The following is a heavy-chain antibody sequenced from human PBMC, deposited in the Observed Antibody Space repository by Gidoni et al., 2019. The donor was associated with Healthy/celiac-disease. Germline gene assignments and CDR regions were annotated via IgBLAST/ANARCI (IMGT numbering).Heavy chain of an antibody. J-gene: IGHJ4*02. CDR1: GFTLDDYA. D-gene: IGHD5-18*01. Sequence: EVQLVESGGVVVQPGGSLRLSCAASGFTLDDYAMHWVRQAPGKGLEWVALISWDGGSTYYADSLKGRFTISRDNSKNSLYLQMNSLRAEDTALYYCAKDMSADTYSYGYVWWLDYWGQGTLVTVSS. CDR2: ISWDGGST. V-gene: IGHV3-43D*04. CDR3: AKDMSADTYSYGYVWWLDY.